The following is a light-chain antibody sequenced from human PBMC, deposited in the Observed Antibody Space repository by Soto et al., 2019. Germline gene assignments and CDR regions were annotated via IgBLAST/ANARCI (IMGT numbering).Light chain of an antibody. CDR1: QGIRND. CDR2: AAS. J-gene: IGKJ1*01. Sequence: AIPMTQSPSSLSASVGDRVTITCRATQGIRNDLGWYQQKPGKAPKLLIYAASSLQSGVPSRFSGSGSGTDFTLTISSLQPEDFATYYCLQDYNYPWTFGQGTKVEIK. CDR3: LQDYNYPWT. V-gene: IGKV1-6*01.